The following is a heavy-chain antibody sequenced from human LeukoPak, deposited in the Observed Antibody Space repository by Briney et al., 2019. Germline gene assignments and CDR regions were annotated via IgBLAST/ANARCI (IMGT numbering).Heavy chain of an antibody. CDR1: GFTFSSYS. D-gene: IGHD3-22*01. Sequence: GGSLRLSCAASGFTFSSYSMNWVRQAPGKGLEWVSSISSSSSYIYYADSGKGRFTISRDNAKNSLYLQMNSLRAEDTAVYYCARESEIYTYYYDSSGYVDYWGQGTLVTVSS. V-gene: IGHV3-21*01. CDR2: ISSSSSYI. CDR3: ARESEIYTYYYDSSGYVDY. J-gene: IGHJ4*02.